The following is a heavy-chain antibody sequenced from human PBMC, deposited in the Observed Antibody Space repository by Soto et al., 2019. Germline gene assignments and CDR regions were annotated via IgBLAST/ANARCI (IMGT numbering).Heavy chain of an antibody. J-gene: IGHJ6*02. CDR1: CGSMTRGDQY. Sequence: SETLSLTCPVTCGSMTRGDQYWTWIRHRPGEGLEWFGYINHRGSLYYNPSLKSRVSMSVDTSKNQFSLNLSSVTAADTAVYYCARELPQRQGRNMDVWGQGTTVT. D-gene: IGHD1-1*01. CDR3: ARELPQRQGRNMDV. V-gene: IGHV4-31*03. CDR2: INHRGSL.